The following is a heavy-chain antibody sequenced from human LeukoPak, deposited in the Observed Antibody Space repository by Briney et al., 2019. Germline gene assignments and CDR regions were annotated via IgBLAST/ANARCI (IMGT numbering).Heavy chain of an antibody. J-gene: IGHJ4*02. CDR2: IYYCGST. V-gene: IGHV4-59*01. D-gene: IGHD3-22*01. CDR3: ARFDSSGYYYFDY. Sequence: PSETLSLTCTVSGGSISSYYWSWIRQPPGKGLELIEYIYYCGSTNYNPSLKSRVTISVDKSQNQFSLNLSSVTAADTAVYYCARFDSSGYYYFDYWGQGTLVTVSS. CDR1: GGSISSYY.